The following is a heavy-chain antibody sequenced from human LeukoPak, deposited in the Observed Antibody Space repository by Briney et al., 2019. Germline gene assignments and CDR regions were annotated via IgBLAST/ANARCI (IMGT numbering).Heavy chain of an antibody. CDR2: MKGDGSHI. J-gene: IGHJ4*02. Sequence: GGSLRLFCAASGFTFSSYSMNWVRQAPGRGLQWVASMKGDGSHIYYVDSVKGRFTISRDNARNSLYLQMNSLRAEDTAVYYCARLFGGVTTFDYWGQGALVTVSS. CDR1: GFTFSSYS. V-gene: IGHV3-7*01. D-gene: IGHD2-8*02. CDR3: ARLFGGVTTFDY.